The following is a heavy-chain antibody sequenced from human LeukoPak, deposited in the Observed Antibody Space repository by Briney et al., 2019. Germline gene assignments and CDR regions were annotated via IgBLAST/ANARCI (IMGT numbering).Heavy chain of an antibody. V-gene: IGHV1-46*01. Sequence: ASVKVSCKASGYTFTSYYMHWVRQAPGQGLEWMGIINPSGGSTSYAQKFQGRVTMTRDTSTSTAYMEVRSLRSDDTAVYYCARAWIAVAGPGTSDYWGQGTLVMVSS. CDR2: INPSGGST. CDR3: ARAWIAVAGPGTSDY. CDR1: GYTFTSYY. D-gene: IGHD6-19*01. J-gene: IGHJ4*02.